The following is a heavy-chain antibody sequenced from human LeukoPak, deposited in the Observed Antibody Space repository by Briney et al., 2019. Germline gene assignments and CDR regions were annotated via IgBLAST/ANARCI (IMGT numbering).Heavy chain of an antibody. Sequence: GRSLRLSCAASGFTFDVYAMHWVRQAPGKGLERDSGISWNSGSIGYADSVKGRFTISRDNAKNSLYLQMNSLRAEDTALYYCAKEGSRENWYFDLWGRGTLVTVSS. CDR2: ISWNSGSI. J-gene: IGHJ2*01. CDR3: AKEGSRENWYFDL. D-gene: IGHD1-26*01. CDR1: GFTFDVYA. V-gene: IGHV3-9*01.